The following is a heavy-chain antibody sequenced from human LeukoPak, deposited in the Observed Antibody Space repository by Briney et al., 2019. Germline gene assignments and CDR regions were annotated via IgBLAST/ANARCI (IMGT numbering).Heavy chain of an antibody. CDR2: IDPADGAV. D-gene: IGHD3-9*01. V-gene: IGHV1-69-2*01. CDR3: ATVDGILTRYLDV. Sequence: EASVKVSCKASGYTFNDNFIHWVRQAPGKGLKWMGRIDPADGAVVYAATFLGRITITADTSADTAYMELSSLRSEDTAVYYCATVDGILTRYLDVWGKGTTVAVSS. J-gene: IGHJ6*03. CDR1: GYTFNDNF.